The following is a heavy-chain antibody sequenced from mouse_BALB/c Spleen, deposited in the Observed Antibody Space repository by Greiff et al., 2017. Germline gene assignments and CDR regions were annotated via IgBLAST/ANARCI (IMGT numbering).Heavy chain of an antibody. CDR2: IWAGGST. CDR3: ARGGSSPYYYAMDY. D-gene: IGHD1-1*01. CDR1: GFSLTSYG. V-gene: IGHV2-9*02. Sequence: VKLVESGPGLVAPSQSLSITCTVSGFSLTSYGVHWVRQPPGKGLEWLGVIWAGGSTNYNSALMSRLSISKDNSKSQVFLKMNSLQTDDTAMYYCARGGSSPYYYAMDYRGQGTSGTVSS. J-gene: IGHJ4*01.